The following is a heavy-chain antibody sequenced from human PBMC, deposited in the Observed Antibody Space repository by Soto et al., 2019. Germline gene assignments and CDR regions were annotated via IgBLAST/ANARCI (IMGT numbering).Heavy chain of an antibody. Sequence: GASVKVSCKASGGTFSSYTISWVRQAPGQGLEWMGRIIPILGIANYAQKFQGRVTITADKSTSTAYMELSSLRSEDTAVYYCASLEGYCSSTSCYSVVATRDYWGQGTLVTVSS. CDR3: ASLEGYCSSTSCYSVVATRDY. J-gene: IGHJ4*02. CDR1: GGTFSSYT. V-gene: IGHV1-69*02. D-gene: IGHD2-2*01. CDR2: IIPILGIA.